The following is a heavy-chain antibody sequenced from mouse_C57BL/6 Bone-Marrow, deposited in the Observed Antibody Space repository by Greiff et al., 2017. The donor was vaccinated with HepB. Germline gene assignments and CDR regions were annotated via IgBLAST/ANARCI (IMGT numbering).Heavy chain of an antibody. CDR2: IYPGDGDT. CDR1: GYAFSSSW. CDR3: ERDYGSRGPFAY. V-gene: IGHV1-82*01. D-gene: IGHD1-1*01. Sequence: QVQLKESGPELVKPGASVKISCKASGYAFSSSWMNWVKQRPGKGLEWIGRIYPGDGDTNYNGKFKGKATLTADKSSSTAYMQLSSLTSEDSAVYFCERDYGSRGPFAYWGQGTLVTVSA. J-gene: IGHJ3*01.